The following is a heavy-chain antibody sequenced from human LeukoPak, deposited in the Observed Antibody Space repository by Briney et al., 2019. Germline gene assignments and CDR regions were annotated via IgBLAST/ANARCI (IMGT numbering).Heavy chain of an antibody. J-gene: IGHJ4*02. Sequence: GGSLRLSCAASGFTFRSYAMSWVRQAPGKGLEWVSAISGSGGSKYYADSVKGRFTISRDNFKNTLYLQMNSLRAEDTAVYYCAKYSGIWDYFNYWGQGTLVTVSS. V-gene: IGHV3-23*01. CDR1: GFTFRSYA. CDR2: ISGSGGSK. D-gene: IGHD1-26*01. CDR3: AKYSGIWDYFNY.